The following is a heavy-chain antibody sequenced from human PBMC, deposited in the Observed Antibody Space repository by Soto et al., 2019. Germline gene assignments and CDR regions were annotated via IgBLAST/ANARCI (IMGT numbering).Heavy chain of an antibody. CDR2: ISSSSSTI. CDR1: GFTFSDYY. V-gene: IGHV3-11*04. J-gene: IGHJ3*02. CDR3: AREDCSGGSCYSVDDAFDI. Sequence: GGSLRLSCAASGFTFSDYYMSWIRQAPGKGLEWVSYISSSSSTIYYADSVKGRFTISRDNAKNSLYLQMNSLRAEDTAVYYCAREDCSGGSCYSVDDAFDIWGQGTMVTVSS. D-gene: IGHD2-15*01.